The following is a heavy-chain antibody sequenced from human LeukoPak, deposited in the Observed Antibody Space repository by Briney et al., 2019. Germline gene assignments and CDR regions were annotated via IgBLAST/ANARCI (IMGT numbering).Heavy chain of an antibody. Sequence: ASVKVSCKASGYTFTSYGISWVRQAPGQGLEWMGWISTYNGNTNSAQKLQGRVTMTTDTSTSTAHMELRSLRSDDTAVYYCARGQYNRPHGYTAYDYWGQGTLVTVSS. D-gene: IGHD1-1*01. J-gene: IGHJ4*02. V-gene: IGHV1-18*01. CDR3: ARGQYNRPHGYTAYDY. CDR2: ISTYNGNT. CDR1: GYTFTSYG.